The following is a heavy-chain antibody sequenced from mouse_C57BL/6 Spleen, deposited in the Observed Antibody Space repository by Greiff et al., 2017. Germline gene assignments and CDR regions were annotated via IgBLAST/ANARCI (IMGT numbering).Heavy chain of an antibody. J-gene: IGHJ4*01. CDR3: ARRDYYGSSGAMDY. CDR2: ISSGSSTI. V-gene: IGHV5-17*01. D-gene: IGHD1-1*01. Sequence: VKLMESGGGLVKPGGSLKLSCAASGFTFSDYGMHWVRQAPEKGLEWVAYISSGSSTIYYADTVKGRFTISRDNAKNTLFLQMTSLRSEDTAMYYCARRDYYGSSGAMDYWGQGTSVTVSS. CDR1: GFTFSDYG.